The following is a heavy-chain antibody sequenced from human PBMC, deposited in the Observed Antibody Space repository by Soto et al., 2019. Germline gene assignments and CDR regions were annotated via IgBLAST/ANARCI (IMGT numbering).Heavy chain of an antibody. CDR1: GGSISSGGYY. V-gene: IGHV4-31*03. D-gene: IGHD3-10*01. Sequence: QVQLQESGPGLVKPSQTLSLTCTVSGGSISSGGYYWSWIRQHPGKGLEWIGYIYYSGSTYYNPSVKSRVXXSXDXXKNQFSLKLSSVTAADTAVYYCARGWGMVRGVMETWGQGTLVTVSS. J-gene: IGHJ5*02. CDR2: IYYSGST. CDR3: ARGWGMVRGVMET.